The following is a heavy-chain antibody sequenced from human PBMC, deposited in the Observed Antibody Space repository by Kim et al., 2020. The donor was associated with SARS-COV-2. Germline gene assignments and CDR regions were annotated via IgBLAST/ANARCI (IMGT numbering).Heavy chain of an antibody. CDR3: ARDGILGGAGTYYTN. CDR2: ISYDGTKK. V-gene: IGHV3-30*04. D-gene: IGHD3-10*01. CDR1: GFTFTSYA. Sequence: GGSLRLSCAASGFTFTSYAMHWVRQTPRKGLEWVAHISYDGTKKYYADSVKGRFTISRDNSKNTLYLQMNSLRAEDTAVYYCARDGILGGAGTYYTNWGQGTLVTVSS. J-gene: IGHJ4*02.